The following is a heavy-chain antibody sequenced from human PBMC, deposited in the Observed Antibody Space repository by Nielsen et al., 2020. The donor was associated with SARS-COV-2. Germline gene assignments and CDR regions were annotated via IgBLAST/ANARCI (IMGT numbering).Heavy chain of an antibody. J-gene: IGHJ4*02. D-gene: IGHD3-22*01. V-gene: IGHV3-21*04. CDR3: ARRSDTSGYYYVTDY. Sequence: WIRQPPGKGLEWVSSISSSSTYIYYADSLKGRFTISRDNAKNSLYLEMNSLRAEDTAVYYCARRSDTSGYYYVTDYWGLGTLVTASS. CDR2: ISSSSTYI.